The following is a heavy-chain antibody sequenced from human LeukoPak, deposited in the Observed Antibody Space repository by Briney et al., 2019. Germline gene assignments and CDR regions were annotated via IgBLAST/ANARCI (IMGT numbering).Heavy chain of an antibody. CDR3: ARDWRIAVAGGAYNWFDP. D-gene: IGHD6-19*01. CDR2: IYYSGST. Sequence: SETLSLTCTASGGSISSYYWSWIRQPPGKGLEWIGYIYYSGSTNYNPSLKSRVTISVDTSKNQFSLKLSSVTAADTAVYYCARDWRIAVAGGAYNWFDPWGQGTLVTVSS. V-gene: IGHV4-59*01. CDR1: GGSISSYY. J-gene: IGHJ5*02.